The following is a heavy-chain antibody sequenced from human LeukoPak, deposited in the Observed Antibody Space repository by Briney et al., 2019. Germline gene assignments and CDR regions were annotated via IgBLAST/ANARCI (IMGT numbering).Heavy chain of an antibody. CDR3: ARVCGGDCYPLGFDP. Sequence: SETLSLTCTVSGGSISSGAYSWNWIRQPPGKGLEWIGYIFHSGSTYYNPSLKSRVTMSVDRSEDQFSLRLSSVTAADAAVYYCARVCGGDCYPLGFDPWGQGTLVTVSS. V-gene: IGHV4-30-2*01. D-gene: IGHD2-21*02. CDR1: GGSISSGAYS. J-gene: IGHJ5*02. CDR2: IFHSGST.